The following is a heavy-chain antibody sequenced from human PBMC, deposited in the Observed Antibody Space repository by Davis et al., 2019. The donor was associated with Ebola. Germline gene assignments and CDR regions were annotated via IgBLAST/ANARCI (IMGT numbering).Heavy chain of an antibody. V-gene: IGHV1-18*01. CDR3: ARASLVVVPAVTYYAMDV. CDR1: GYTFTSYG. J-gene: IGHJ6*02. CDR2: ISAYNGNT. D-gene: IGHD2-2*01. Sequence: ASVTVSCKASGYTFTSYGISWVRQAPGQGLEWMGWISAYNGNTNYAQKLQGRVTMTTDTSTSTAYMELRSLRSDDTAVYYCARASLVVVPAVTYYAMDVWGQGTTVTVSS.